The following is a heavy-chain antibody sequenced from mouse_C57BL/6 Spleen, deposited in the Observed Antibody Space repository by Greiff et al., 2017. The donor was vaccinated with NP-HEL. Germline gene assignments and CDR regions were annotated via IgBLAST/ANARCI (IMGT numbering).Heavy chain of an antibody. CDR3: ARQGLSSPYFDY. V-gene: IGHV5-6*01. Sequence: VQLKESGGDLAKPGGSLKLSCAASGFTFSSYGMSWVRQTPDKRLEWVATISSGGSYTYYPDSVKGRFTISRDNAKNTLYLQMSSLKSEDTAMYYCARQGLSSPYFDYWGQGTTLTVSS. D-gene: IGHD3-3*01. J-gene: IGHJ2*01. CDR2: ISSGGSYT. CDR1: GFTFSSYG.